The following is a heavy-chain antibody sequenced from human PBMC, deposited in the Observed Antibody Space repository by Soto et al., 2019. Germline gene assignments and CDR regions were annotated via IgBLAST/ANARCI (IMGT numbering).Heavy chain of an antibody. V-gene: IGHV4-34*01. CDR2: INHSGRV. J-gene: IGHJ5*01. Sequence: SETLSLTCAVYGGAFRGHSWTLIRQSPGKGLEWIGDINHSGRVNYSPSLKSRVTISLDTSKNQFSLTLSAVTAADTAMYYCSTRAYDTNGYYRFDPWGQGTLVTVSS. CDR1: GGAFRGHS. D-gene: IGHD3-22*01. CDR3: STRAYDTNGYYRFDP.